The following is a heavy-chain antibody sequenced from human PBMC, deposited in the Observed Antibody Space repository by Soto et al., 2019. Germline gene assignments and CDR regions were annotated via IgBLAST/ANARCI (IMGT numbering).Heavy chain of an antibody. Sequence: GGSLRLSCAASGFTFSDYYMSWIRQAPGKGLEWVSYISSSGSTIYYADSVKGRFTISRDNAKNSLYLQMNSLRAEDTAVYYCAKILPGPQKYYDFWSGYYTGGPRGYYYYMDVWGKGTTVTVSS. V-gene: IGHV3-11*01. J-gene: IGHJ6*03. CDR1: GFTFSDYY. D-gene: IGHD3-3*01. CDR2: ISSSGSTI. CDR3: AKILPGPQKYYDFWSGYYTGGPRGYYYYMDV.